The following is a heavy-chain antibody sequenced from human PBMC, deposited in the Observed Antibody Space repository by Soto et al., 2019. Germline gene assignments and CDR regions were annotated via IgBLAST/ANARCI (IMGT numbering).Heavy chain of an antibody. Sequence: QVQLVESGGGVVQPGRSLRLSCEAYGFTFSSYPLHWVRQAPGKGLEWVAMISFDGGNRYYADSVKGRFTISRDNSKKTVYLQMSSLRPEDRAVYSCARSDFWSGREGRYYCDRWGKGTLVTVSS. V-gene: IGHV3-30-3*01. CDR2: ISFDGGNR. D-gene: IGHD3-3*01. CDR1: GFTFSSYP. J-gene: IGHJ4*02. CDR3: ARSDFWSGREGRYYCDR.